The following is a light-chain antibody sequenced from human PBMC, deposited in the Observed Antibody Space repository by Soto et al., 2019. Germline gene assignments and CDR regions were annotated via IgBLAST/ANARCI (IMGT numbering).Light chain of an antibody. CDR2: KAS. J-gene: IGKJ1*01. V-gene: IGKV1-5*03. CDR3: QQYNSYRT. CDR1: QSISSW. Sequence: DIKMTQSPSTLSVSVGDRVTITCRASQSISSWLAWYQQKPGKAPKLLIYKASSLESGVPSRFSGSGSGTEFTLTISSLQPDDFATYYCQQYNSYRTFGQGTKVEIK.